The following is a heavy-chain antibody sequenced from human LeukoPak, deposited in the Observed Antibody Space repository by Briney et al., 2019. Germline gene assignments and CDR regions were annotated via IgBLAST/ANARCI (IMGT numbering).Heavy chain of an antibody. D-gene: IGHD6-19*01. V-gene: IGHV3-23*01. CDR3: AKEFSSGWLGGAFDI. J-gene: IGHJ3*02. Sequence: GGALRLSCAASGFTFSSYSMNWVRQAPGKGLEGVSRISSSGSSTFYADSVKGRFTISRDNSKKTRYLQMNSLRAEDTAVYYCAKEFSSGWLGGAFDIWGQGTMVTVSS. CDR2: ISSSGSST. CDR1: GFTFSSYS.